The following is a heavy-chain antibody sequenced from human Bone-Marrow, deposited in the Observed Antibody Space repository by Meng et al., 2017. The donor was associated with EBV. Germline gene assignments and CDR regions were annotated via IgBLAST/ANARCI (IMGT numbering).Heavy chain of an antibody. Sequence: VVGSGGGGVQPGSALGMSCAASGFIFINYGMQWVRQAPGKGLEWVAVISYDGSNKYYADSVKGRFTISRDNSKNTLSLQMNSLRPEDTDDYYCAKGNGVVDDWGQGTLVTVSS. CDR1: GFIFINYG. D-gene: IGHD3-16*02. V-gene: IGHV3-30*18. CDR2: ISYDGSNK. J-gene: IGHJ4*02. CDR3: AKGNGVVDD.